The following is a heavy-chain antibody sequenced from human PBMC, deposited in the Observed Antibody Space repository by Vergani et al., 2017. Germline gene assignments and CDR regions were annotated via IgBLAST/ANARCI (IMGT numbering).Heavy chain of an antibody. CDR1: GGSISSSSYY. V-gene: IGHV4-39*07. CDR3: AREVRVDYGSAPSRGGMDV. D-gene: IGHD3-10*01. J-gene: IGHJ6*02. CDR2: IYYSGST. Sequence: QLQLQESGPGLVKPSETLSLTCTVSGGSISSSSYYWGWIRQPPGKGLEWIGSIYYSGSTYYNPSLKSRVTISVDTSKNQFSLKLSSVTAADTAVYYCAREVRVDYGSAPSRGGMDVWGQGTTVTVSS.